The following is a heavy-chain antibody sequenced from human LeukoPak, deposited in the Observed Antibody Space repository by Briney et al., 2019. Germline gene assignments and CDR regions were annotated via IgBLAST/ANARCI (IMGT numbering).Heavy chain of an antibody. Sequence: ASVKVSCKASGGTFSSYAISWVRQAPGQGLEWMGGIIPIFGTANYAQKFQGRVTITADESTSTAYMEPSSLRSEDTAMYYCARHNTPSDYGNGFDIWGQGTMVTVSS. CDR3: ARHNTPSDYGNGFDI. J-gene: IGHJ3*02. CDR1: GGTFSSYA. V-gene: IGHV1-69*13. CDR2: IIPIFGTA. D-gene: IGHD3-16*01.